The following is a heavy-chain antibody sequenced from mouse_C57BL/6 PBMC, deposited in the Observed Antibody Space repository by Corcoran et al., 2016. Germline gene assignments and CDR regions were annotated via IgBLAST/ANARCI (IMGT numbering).Heavy chain of an antibody. J-gene: IGHJ2*01. CDR1: GYTFTSYG. D-gene: IGHD3-2*02. CDR2: IYPRSGNT. Sequence: QVQLQQYGAELARPGASVKLSCKASGYTFTSYGISWVKQRTGQGLEWIGEIYPRSGNTYYNEKFKGKATLTADKSSSTAYMELRSLTSEDSAVYFCATTAQASFDYWGQGTTLTVSS. CDR3: ATTAQASFDY. V-gene: IGHV1-81*01.